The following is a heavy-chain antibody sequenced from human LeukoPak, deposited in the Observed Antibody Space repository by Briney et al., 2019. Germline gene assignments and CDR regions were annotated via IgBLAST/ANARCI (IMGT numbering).Heavy chain of an antibody. CDR1: GGSVSSVGDY. CDR2: IYVSGST. CDR3: ARGGYYGAFDY. J-gene: IGHJ4*02. D-gene: IGHD3-10*01. V-gene: IGHV4-61*02. Sequence: SQTLFLTCTVSGGSVSSVGDYWNWIRQPAGKGLEWIGRIYVSGSTDYNPSLESRVSMSLDTSENQFSLKLSSVTAADTAVYYCARGGYYGAFDYWGQGTLVTVAS.